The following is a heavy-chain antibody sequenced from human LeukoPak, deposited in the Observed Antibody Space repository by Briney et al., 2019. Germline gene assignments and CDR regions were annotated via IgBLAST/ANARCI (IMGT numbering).Heavy chain of an antibody. CDR3: ARVGYNYGYDY. CDR1: GFTFSSHW. V-gene: IGHV3-74*01. CDR2: INPDGSST. D-gene: IGHD5-18*01. J-gene: IGHJ4*02. Sequence: GGSLRLSCAASGFTFSSHWMHWVRQAPGKGLVWVSRINPDGSSTTYADSVKGRFTISRDNAKNTLSLQMNSLRAEDTAVYYCARVGYNYGYDYWGQGTLVTVSS.